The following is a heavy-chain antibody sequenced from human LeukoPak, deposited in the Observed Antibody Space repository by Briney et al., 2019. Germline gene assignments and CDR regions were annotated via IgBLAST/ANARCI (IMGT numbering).Heavy chain of an antibody. J-gene: IGHJ4*02. V-gene: IGHV3-23*01. CDR1: GFIFSNYA. Sequence: GGSLRLSCAASGFIFSNYAMSWVRQAPGKGLEWVSAIDSTGAYTRYADSVKGRFTISKDSSKTILYLQMNSLRAEDAAVYYCARDLTDDFWSGYHFDYWGQGTLVTVSS. D-gene: IGHD3-3*01. CDR3: ARDLTDDFWSGYHFDY. CDR2: IDSTGAYT.